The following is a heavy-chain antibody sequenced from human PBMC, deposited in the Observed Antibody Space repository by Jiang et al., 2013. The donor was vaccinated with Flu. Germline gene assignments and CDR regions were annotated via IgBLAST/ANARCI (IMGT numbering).Heavy chain of an antibody. CDR3: ARAWASSGSY. J-gene: IGHJ4*02. Sequence: GGTFNNYAISWVRQAPGQGLEWMGRIIPILGTPNYAQKFRDKVTITADESTTTVYMALSSLRSEDTAVYYCARAWASSGSYWGQGTLVTVSS. V-gene: IGHV1-69*11. CDR2: IIPILGTP. CDR1: GGTFNNYA. D-gene: IGHD3-22*01.